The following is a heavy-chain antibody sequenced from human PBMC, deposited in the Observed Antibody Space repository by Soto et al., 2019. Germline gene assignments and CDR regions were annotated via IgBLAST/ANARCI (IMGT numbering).Heavy chain of an antibody. D-gene: IGHD3-3*01. CDR2: IRSKAYGGTT. CDR3: TRVSFSVINYDFWRRSKIENWLDP. V-gene: IGHV3-49*03. CDR1: GFTFGDYA. J-gene: IGHJ5*02. Sequence: GGSLRLSCTASGFTFGDYAMSWFRQAPGKGLEWVGFIRSKAYGGTTEYAASVKGRFTISRDDSKSIAYLQMNSLKTEDTAVCYCTRVSFSVINYDFWRRSKIENWLDPCGQGPLVTVSS.